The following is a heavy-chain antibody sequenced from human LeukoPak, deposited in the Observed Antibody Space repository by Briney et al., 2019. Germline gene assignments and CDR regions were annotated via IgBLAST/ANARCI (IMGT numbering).Heavy chain of an antibody. CDR2: ISYDGSNK. CDR3: AKEENYDDSSGYCPEYFQH. Sequence: GGSLRLSCAASGFTFSSYDMHWVRQAPGKGLEWVAFISYDGSNKYYADSVKGRFTISRDNSKNTLYLQMNSLRAEDTAVYYCAKEENYDDSSGYCPEYFQHWGQGTLVTVSS. J-gene: IGHJ1*01. CDR1: GFTFSSYD. V-gene: IGHV3-30*18. D-gene: IGHD3-22*01.